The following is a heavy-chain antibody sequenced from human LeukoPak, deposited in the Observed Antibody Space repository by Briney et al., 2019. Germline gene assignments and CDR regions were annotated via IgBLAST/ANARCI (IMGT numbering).Heavy chain of an antibody. CDR3: ARDRRDGYGY. D-gene: IGHD5-24*01. J-gene: IGHJ4*02. Sequence: GSSVKVSCKASGGTFSSYAISWVRQAPGQGLEWKGRIIPILGIANYAQKFQGRVTITADKSTSTAYMELSSLRSEDTAVYYCARDRRDGYGYWGQGTLVTVSS. V-gene: IGHV1-69*04. CDR1: GGTFSSYA. CDR2: IIPILGIA.